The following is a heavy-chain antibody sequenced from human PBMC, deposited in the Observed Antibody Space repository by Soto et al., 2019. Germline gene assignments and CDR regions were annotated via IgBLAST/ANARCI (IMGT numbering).Heavy chain of an antibody. CDR1: GGTFSSYA. CDR2: IIPIFGTA. D-gene: IGHD5-12*01. V-gene: IGHV1-69*12. Sequence: QVQLVQSGAEVKKPGSSVKVSCKASGGTFSSYAISWVRQAPGQGLEWMGGIIPIFGTANYAQKFQGRVTSTAGESTSTAYMELSSLRSEDTAVYYCARVASAWIKDAFDIWGQGTMVTVSS. CDR3: ARVASAWIKDAFDI. J-gene: IGHJ3*02.